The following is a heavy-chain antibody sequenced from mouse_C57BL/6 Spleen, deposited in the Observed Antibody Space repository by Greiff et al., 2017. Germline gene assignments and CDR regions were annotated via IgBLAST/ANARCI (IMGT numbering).Heavy chain of an antibody. Sequence: VQLQQSGPELVKPGASVKISCKASGFAFSSSWMNWVKQRPGKGLEWIGRIYPGDGDTNYKGKFKGKATLTADKSSSNAYMQLSSLTSGYSAVSFCARLRADGGYAMDYWGQGTSVTVSS. CDR2: IYPGDGDT. V-gene: IGHV1-82*01. J-gene: IGHJ4*01. D-gene: IGHD1-1*02. CDR3: ARLRADGGYAMDY. CDR1: GFAFSSSW.